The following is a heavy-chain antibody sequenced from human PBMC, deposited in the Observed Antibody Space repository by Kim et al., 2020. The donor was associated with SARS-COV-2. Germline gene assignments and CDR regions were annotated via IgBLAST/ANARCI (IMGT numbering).Heavy chain of an antibody. V-gene: IGHV3-73*01. CDR2: ISTKPKSYAT. J-gene: IGHJ4*02. CDR3: TSLTTSGETY. CDR1: KFTFSGSN. D-gene: IGHD3-22*01. Sequence: GGSLRLSCAASKFTFSGSNIHWVRQASGKGLEWVGRISTKPKSYATAYGASVKGRFTISRDDSRNMAYLQMNSLRAEDTAVYYCTSLTTSGETYWGPGT.